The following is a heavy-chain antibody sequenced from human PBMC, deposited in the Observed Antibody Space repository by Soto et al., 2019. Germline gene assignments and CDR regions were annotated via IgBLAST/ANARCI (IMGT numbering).Heavy chain of an antibody. CDR2: ISGSGGST. Sequence: EVQLLESGGGLVQPGGSLRLSCAASGFTFSSYAMSWVRQAPGKGLEWVSAISGSGGSTYYADSVKGRFTISRDNSKNTLYLQMNSMRAEDKAVYYCAKDLRHTVVVVAAMRWKDAFDIWGQGTMVTVSS. CDR3: AKDLRHTVVVVAAMRWKDAFDI. J-gene: IGHJ3*02. D-gene: IGHD2-15*01. CDR1: GFTFSSYA. V-gene: IGHV3-23*01.